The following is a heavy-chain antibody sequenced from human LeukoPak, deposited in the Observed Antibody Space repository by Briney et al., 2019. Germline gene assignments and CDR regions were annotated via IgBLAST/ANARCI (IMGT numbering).Heavy chain of an antibody. CDR2: ISAYNGNT. Sequence: GASVKVSCKASGYTFTSYGISWVRQAPGQGLEWMGWISAYNGNTNYAQKLQGRVTMTTDTSTSTAYMELRSLRSDDTAVYYCARRAAGGYSYGKIFDYWGQGTLVTVSS. CDR1: GYTFTSYG. D-gene: IGHD5-18*01. V-gene: IGHV1-18*01. J-gene: IGHJ4*02. CDR3: ARRAAGGYSYGKIFDY.